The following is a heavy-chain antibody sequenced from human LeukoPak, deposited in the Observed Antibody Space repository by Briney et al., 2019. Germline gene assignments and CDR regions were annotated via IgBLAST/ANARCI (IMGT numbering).Heavy chain of an antibody. CDR2: LNPSGGGT. Sequence: GASVKVSCKASGYSFTRYYILWVRQAPGQGLEWMAILNPSGGGTSYAQKFQGRVTLTRDTSTSTVYMELSSLRSEDTAVYYCVRMWEPESGGRAFDIWGQGTMVTVSS. CDR3: VRMWEPESGGRAFDI. D-gene: IGHD1-14*01. CDR1: GYSFTRYY. J-gene: IGHJ3*02. V-gene: IGHV1-46*01.